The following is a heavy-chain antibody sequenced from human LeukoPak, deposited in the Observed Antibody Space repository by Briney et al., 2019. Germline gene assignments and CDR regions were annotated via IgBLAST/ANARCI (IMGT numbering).Heavy chain of an antibody. CDR2: ISSSSNYI. Sequence: GGSLRLSCAVSGFTFRSYSMNWVRQAPGKGLDWVSSISSSSNYIYYADSVKGRFTISRDNAKDSLYLQMNSLRAEDTAVYYCARGMLTPGHPYFDYWGQGTLVTVSS. CDR3: ARGMLTPGHPYFDY. D-gene: IGHD3-10*02. CDR1: GFTFRSYS. V-gene: IGHV3-21*01. J-gene: IGHJ4*02.